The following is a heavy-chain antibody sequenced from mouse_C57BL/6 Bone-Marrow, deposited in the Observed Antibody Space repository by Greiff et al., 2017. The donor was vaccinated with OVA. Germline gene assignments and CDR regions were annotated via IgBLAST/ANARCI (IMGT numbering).Heavy chain of an antibody. D-gene: IGHD1-1*01. J-gene: IGHJ3*01. CDR3: ERHEQDYYGSSQAWFAY. CDR2: FYPGSGSI. V-gene: IGHV1-62-2*01. CDR1: GYAFSNYW. Sequence: QVQLQQSGADLVKPEASVKISCKASGYAFSNYWMNWVKQRSGQGLEWIGWFYPGSGSIKYNEKFKDKATLTADKSSSTVYMELSRLTSEDSAVYFCERHEQDYYGSSQAWFAYWGQGTLVTVSA.